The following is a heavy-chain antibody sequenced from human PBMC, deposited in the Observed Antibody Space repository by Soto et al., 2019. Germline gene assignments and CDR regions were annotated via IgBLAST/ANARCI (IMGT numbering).Heavy chain of an antibody. J-gene: IGHJ3*02. Sequence: SQTLSLTCVISGDSVSSNSAAWNRIRQSPSRGLEWLGRTYYRSKWYNDYAVSVKSRITINPDTSKNQFSLQLNSVTPEDTAVCYCARGRGVATTPDAFDIWGQGTMVTVSS. V-gene: IGHV6-1*01. D-gene: IGHD5-12*01. CDR2: TYYRSKWYN. CDR3: ARGRGVATTPDAFDI. CDR1: GDSVSSNSAA.